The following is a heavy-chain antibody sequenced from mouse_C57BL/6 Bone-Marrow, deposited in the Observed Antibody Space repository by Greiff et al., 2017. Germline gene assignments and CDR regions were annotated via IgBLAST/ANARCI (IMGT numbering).Heavy chain of an antibody. V-gene: IGHV1-81*01. CDR3: ARYDYGYPYAMDY. Sequence: QVQLKQSGAELARPGASVKLSCKASGYTFTSYGISWVKQRTGQGLEWIGEIYPRSGNTYYNEKFKGKATLTADKSSSTAYMELRSLTSEDSAVYFCARYDYGYPYAMDYWGQGTSVTVSS. J-gene: IGHJ4*01. CDR2: IYPRSGNT. D-gene: IGHD2-2*01. CDR1: GYTFTSYG.